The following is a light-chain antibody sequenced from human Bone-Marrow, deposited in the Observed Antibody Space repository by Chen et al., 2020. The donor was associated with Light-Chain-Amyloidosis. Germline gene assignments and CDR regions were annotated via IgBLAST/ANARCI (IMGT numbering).Light chain of an antibody. J-gene: IGLJ2*01. Sequence: SYELKHPPSVSVSPRNKARITGSGDDLPTKYAYWYQQKPGQAPVLVIHRDTERPSGISERFSGSSSGTTATLTISGVQAEDEADYHCQSADSSGTYEVIFGGGTKLTVL. V-gene: IGLV3-25*03. CDR1: DLPTKY. CDR3: QSADSSGTYEVI. CDR2: RDT.